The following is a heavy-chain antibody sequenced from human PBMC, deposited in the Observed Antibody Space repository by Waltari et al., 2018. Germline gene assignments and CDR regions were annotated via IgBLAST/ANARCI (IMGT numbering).Heavy chain of an antibody. D-gene: IGHD3-9*01. CDR2: IYYSGST. CDR3: ARGGDYDILTGYYGDTYFDY. J-gene: IGHJ4*01. V-gene: IGHV4-59*11. CDR1: GGSISSHY. Sequence: QVQLQESGPGLVKPSETLSLTCTVSGGSISSHYWSWIRQPPGKGLEWIGYIYYSGSTNDNPSLKRRCTISVDTSKTQFSLKLSSVTAADTAVYYCARGGDYDILTGYYGDTYFDYWGHGTLVTVSS.